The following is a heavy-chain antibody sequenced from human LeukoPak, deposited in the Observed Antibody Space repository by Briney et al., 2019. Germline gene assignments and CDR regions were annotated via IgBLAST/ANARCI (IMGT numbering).Heavy chain of an antibody. CDR1: GGSFSGYY. D-gene: IGHD3-3*01. V-gene: IGHV4-34*01. CDR2: INHSGST. J-gene: IGHJ4*02. Sequence: SETLSLTCAVYGGSFSGYYWSWIRQPPGKGLEWIGEINHSGSTNYNPSLKSRVTISVDTSKNQFSLKLSSVTAADTAVYYCARGRRSGYYDFWSGYSDYWGQGTLVTVSS. CDR3: ARGRRSGYYDFWSGYSDY.